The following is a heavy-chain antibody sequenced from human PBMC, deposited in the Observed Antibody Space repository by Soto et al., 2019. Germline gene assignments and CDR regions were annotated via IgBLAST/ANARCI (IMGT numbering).Heavy chain of an antibody. J-gene: IGHJ6*02. CDR3: ARGLAAAGFYYCYGMDV. D-gene: IGHD6-13*01. CDR2: INPNSGGT. CDR1: GYTFTGYY. Sequence: ASVKVSCKASGYTFTGYYMHWVRQAPGQGLEWMGWINPNSGGTNYAQKFQGWVTMTRDTSISTAYMELSRLRSDDTAVYYCARGLAAAGFYYCYGMDVWGQGTTVTVSS. V-gene: IGHV1-2*04.